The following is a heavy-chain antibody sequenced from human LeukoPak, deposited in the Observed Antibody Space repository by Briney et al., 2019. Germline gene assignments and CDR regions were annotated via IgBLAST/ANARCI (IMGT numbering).Heavy chain of an antibody. J-gene: IGHJ4*02. CDR2: ISGSGGST. Sequence: GGSLRLSCAASGFTFSSYAMSWVRQAPGKGLEWVSSISGSGGSTYYADSVKGRFTISRGNSKNTLFLQMNSLKADDTAVYYCAKGGGGVLASWGQGTLVTVSS. D-gene: IGHD3-16*01. CDR1: GFTFSSYA. V-gene: IGHV3-23*01. CDR3: AKGGGGVLAS.